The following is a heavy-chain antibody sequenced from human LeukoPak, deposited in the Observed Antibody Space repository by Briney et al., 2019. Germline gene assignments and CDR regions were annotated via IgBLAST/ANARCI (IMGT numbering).Heavy chain of an antibody. V-gene: IGHV4-34*01. Sequence: SETLSLTCAVYGGSFSGYYWSWIRQPPGKGLEWIGEINHSGSTNYNPSLKSRVTISVDTSKNQFSLKLSSVTAADTAVYYCARAGKVERHRHYYYYYMDVWGKGTTVTVSS. CDR3: ARAGKVERHRHYYYYYMDV. J-gene: IGHJ6*03. D-gene: IGHD1-1*01. CDR2: INHSGST. CDR1: GGSFSGYY.